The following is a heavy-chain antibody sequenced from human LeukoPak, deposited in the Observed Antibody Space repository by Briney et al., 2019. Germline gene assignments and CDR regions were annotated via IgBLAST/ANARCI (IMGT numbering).Heavy chain of an antibody. D-gene: IGHD3-22*01. CDR2: ISWNSGIK. V-gene: IGHV3-9*01. CDR3: AKDRSGYYGQFDY. CDR1: GFTFNDYA. J-gene: IGHJ4*02. Sequence: PGGSLRLSCVASGFTFNDYAMHWVRQAPGKGLEWVSGISWNSGIKGYADSVKGRFTISRDNAKNSLYLQMNGLRAEDTALYFCAKDRSGYYGQFDYWGQGTLVTVSS.